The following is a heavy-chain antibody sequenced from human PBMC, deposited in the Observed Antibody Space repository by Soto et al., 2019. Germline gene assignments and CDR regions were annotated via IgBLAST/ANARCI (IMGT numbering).Heavy chain of an antibody. D-gene: IGHD2-21*02. V-gene: IGHV4-59*08. CDR3: ARGCGGNCYSGVDF. Sequence: QVQLQESGPGLVKPSETLSLTCTVSGGSISSSYWSWIRQPPGKGLEWIGYIYYSGSTNSNPSLKSPVAISLDTSKNQLPLRLTSVTAADTAVYYCARGCGGNCYSGVDFWGQGTLVTVSS. CDR2: IYYSGST. J-gene: IGHJ4*02. CDR1: GGSISSSY.